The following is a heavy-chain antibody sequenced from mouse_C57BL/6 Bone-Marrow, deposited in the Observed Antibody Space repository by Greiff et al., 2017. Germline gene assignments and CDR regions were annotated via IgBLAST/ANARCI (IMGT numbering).Heavy chain of an antibody. Sequence: VQLQQPGAELVKPGASVKMSCKASGYTFTSYWITWVKQRPGQGLEWIGDIYPGSGSTNYNEKFKSKATLTVDTSASTTYMQLSSLTSEDSAVYYCARPYCSNYWYFDVWGTGTTVTVSS. CDR2: IYPGSGST. CDR3: ARPYCSNYWYFDV. V-gene: IGHV1-55*01. J-gene: IGHJ1*03. D-gene: IGHD2-5*01. CDR1: GYTFTSYW.